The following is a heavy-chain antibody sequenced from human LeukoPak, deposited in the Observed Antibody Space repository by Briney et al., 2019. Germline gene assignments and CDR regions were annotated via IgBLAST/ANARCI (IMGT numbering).Heavy chain of an antibody. CDR1: GYTLTELS. CDR2: FDPEDGET. J-gene: IGHJ4*02. Sequence: GASVKVSCKVSGYTLTELSMHWVRQAPGKGLEWMGGFDPEDGETIYAQKFQGRVTMTEDTSTDTAYVELSSLRSEDTAVYYCATGLGGYAIFDYWGQGTLVTVSS. CDR3: ATGLGGYAIFDY. V-gene: IGHV1-24*01. D-gene: IGHD5-12*01.